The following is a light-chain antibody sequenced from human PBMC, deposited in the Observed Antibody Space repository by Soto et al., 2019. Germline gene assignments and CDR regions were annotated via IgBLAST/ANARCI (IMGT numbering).Light chain of an antibody. CDR3: SSYATGRTLV. CDR2: EVS. CDR1: RGDVGAYNY. J-gene: IGLJ1*01. Sequence: QSVLTQRGSVSASPGQSIAISCTGSRGDVGAYNYVSWYQQRPGKAPQLMIYEVSYRPSGISNRFYGSKSDNRPSLTSSGLPADDEVDYDCSSYATGRTLVFG. V-gene: IGLV2-14*01.